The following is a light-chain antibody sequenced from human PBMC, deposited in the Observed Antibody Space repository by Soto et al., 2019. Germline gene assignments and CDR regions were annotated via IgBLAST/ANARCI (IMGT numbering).Light chain of an antibody. J-gene: IGKJ5*01. CDR2: EVS. V-gene: IGKV2D-29*02. CDR3: MQSTQLPPT. CDR1: QSLLHITGETF. Sequence: DVVMTQTPLSLSVAPGQPASISCKSSQSLLHITGETFLFWYLQKPGQSPQLLIYEVSTRVSGVPDRFSGSGSGIDFTLEISRAETDDVGIYYCMQSTQLPPTFGQGTRLEIK.